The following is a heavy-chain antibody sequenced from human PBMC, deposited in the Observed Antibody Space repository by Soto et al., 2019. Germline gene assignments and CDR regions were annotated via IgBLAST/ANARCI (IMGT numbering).Heavy chain of an antibody. D-gene: IGHD1-1*01. CDR3: ARDYSGSRPFDC. CDR1: GFTFSDYY. V-gene: IGHV3-11*01. Sequence: GGSLRLSCAASGFTFSDYYMSWIRQAPGKGLEWVSYITTSGGTTYYADSVKGRFTISRDNAKNSLYLQMNSLRAEDTAVYYCARDYSGSRPFDCWGQGTLVTVSS. CDR2: ITTSGGTT. J-gene: IGHJ4*02.